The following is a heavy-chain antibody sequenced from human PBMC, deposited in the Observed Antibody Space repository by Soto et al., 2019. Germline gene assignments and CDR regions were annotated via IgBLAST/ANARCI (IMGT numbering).Heavy chain of an antibody. D-gene: IGHD3-16*02. CDR2: ISGSGGST. CDR1: GFTFSSYA. Sequence: GGSLRLSCAASGFTFSSYAMSWVRQAPGKGLEWVSAISGSGGSTYYADSVKGRFTISRDNSKNTLYLQMNSLRAEDTAVYYCAKDLDDYVWGSYRPSPFDYWGQGTLVTVSS. V-gene: IGHV3-23*01. CDR3: AKDLDDYVWGSYRPSPFDY. J-gene: IGHJ4*02.